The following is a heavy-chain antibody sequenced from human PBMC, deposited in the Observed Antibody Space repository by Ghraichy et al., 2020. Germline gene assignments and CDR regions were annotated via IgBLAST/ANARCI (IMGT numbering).Heavy chain of an antibody. V-gene: IGHV1-2*02. CDR1: GYTFTGYY. Sequence: VSVKVSCKASGYTFTGYYMHWVRQAPGQGLEWMGWINPNSGGTNYAQKFQGRVTMTRDTSISTAYMELSRLRSDDTAVYYCARDLPAEQQLGDYWGQGTLVTVSS. CDR2: INPNSGGT. CDR3: ARDLPAEQQLGDY. D-gene: IGHD6-13*01. J-gene: IGHJ4*02.